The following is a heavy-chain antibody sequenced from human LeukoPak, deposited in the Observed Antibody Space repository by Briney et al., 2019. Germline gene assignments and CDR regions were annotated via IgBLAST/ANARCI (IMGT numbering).Heavy chain of an antibody. Sequence: RGSLRLSCAASGFTFSDYYMSWIRQAPGKGLEWVSYISGSGSTIYYADSVKGRFTISRDNAKNSLYLQMNSLRAEDTAVYYCASGSGSYSVGMDVWGQGTTVTVSS. CDR3: ASGSGSYSVGMDV. D-gene: IGHD3-10*01. V-gene: IGHV3-11*01. CDR1: GFTFSDYY. CDR2: ISGSGSTI. J-gene: IGHJ6*02.